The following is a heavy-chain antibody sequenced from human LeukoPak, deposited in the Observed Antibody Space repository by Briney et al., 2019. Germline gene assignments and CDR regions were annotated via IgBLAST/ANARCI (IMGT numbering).Heavy chain of an antibody. CDR3: ARGQERYYGSGDFDY. CDR1: GYTLTSYD. Sequence: GASVKVSCKASGYTLTSYDINWLRQATGQGLEWMGWMNPNSGNTGYAQKFQGRVTMTRNTPISTAYMELSSLRSEDTAVYYCARGQERYYGSGDFDYWGQGTLVTVPS. V-gene: IGHV1-8*01. D-gene: IGHD3-10*01. CDR2: MNPNSGNT. J-gene: IGHJ4*02.